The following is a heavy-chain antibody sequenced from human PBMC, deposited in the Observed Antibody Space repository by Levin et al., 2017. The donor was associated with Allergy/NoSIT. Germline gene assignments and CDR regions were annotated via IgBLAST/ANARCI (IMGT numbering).Heavy chain of an antibody. CDR1: GYSFTSYW. V-gene: IGHV5-51*01. Sequence: GESLKISCKGSGYSFTSYWFGWVRQMPGKGLEWMGIIYPGDSDTSYSPSFQGQVTISAVKSISTAYLQWISLKASDTAMYYCARPIPSRSSTSWGRKTYYYGMDVWGQGTTVTVSS. D-gene: IGHD2-2*01. CDR3: ARPIPSRSSTSWGRKTYYYGMDV. J-gene: IGHJ6*02. CDR2: IYPGDSDT.